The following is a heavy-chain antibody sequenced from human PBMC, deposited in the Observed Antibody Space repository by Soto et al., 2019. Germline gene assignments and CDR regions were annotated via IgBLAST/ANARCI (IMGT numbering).Heavy chain of an antibody. CDR2: INHSGST. D-gene: IGHD1-26*01. V-gene: IGHV4-34*01. J-gene: IGHJ4*02. Sequence: SETLSLTCAVYGGSFSGYYWSWIRQPPGKGLEWIGEINHSGSTNYNPSLKSRVTISVDTSKNQFSLKLSSVTAADTAVYYCAARPRGSYYGGNFDYWGQGTLVTVS. CDR3: AARPRGSYYGGNFDY. CDR1: GGSFSGYY.